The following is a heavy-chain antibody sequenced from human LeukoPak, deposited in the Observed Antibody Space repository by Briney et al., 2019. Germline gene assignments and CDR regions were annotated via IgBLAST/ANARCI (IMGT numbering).Heavy chain of an antibody. D-gene: IGHD2-15*01. Sequence: SETLSLTCTVSGGSISSGGYYWSWIRQHPGKGLEWIGYIYYSGSTYYNPSLKSRVTISVDTSKNQFSLKLSSVTAADTAVYYCARSDCSGGSCYFDHWGQGTLVTVSS. CDR2: IYYSGST. CDR3: ARSDCSGGSCYFDH. V-gene: IGHV4-31*03. CDR1: GGSISSGGYY. J-gene: IGHJ4*02.